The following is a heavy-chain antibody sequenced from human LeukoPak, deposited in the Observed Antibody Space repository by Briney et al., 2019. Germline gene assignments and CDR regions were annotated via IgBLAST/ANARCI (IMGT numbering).Heavy chain of an antibody. J-gene: IGHJ3*02. CDR3: ARELQAGDYGWGSFLDAFD. Sequence: ASVKVSCKASGFTITDYFIHWVRQAPGQGLEWMGWINPKSGGTHCAQKFQGRVTMTRDLSMTTAYVELSSLKSDDTAVYYCARELQAGDYGWGSFLDAFDIGARGQWSPSLQ. CDR2: INPKSGGT. V-gene: IGHV1-2*02. CDR1: GFTITDYF. D-gene: IGHD3-16*01.